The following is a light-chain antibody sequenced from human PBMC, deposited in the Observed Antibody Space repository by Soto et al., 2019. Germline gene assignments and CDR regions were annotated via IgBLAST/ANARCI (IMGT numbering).Light chain of an antibody. Sequence: QSALTQPASVSGSPGQSITISCTGTSSDVGGHNYVSWYQQHPGKAPKLMIYEVTNRPSGVSNRFSGSKSGNTASLTISGLQAEDEADYYCSSYTVTSTLYVFGTGTKLTVL. CDR3: SSYTVTSTLYV. CDR1: SSDVGGHNY. J-gene: IGLJ1*01. CDR2: EVT. V-gene: IGLV2-14*01.